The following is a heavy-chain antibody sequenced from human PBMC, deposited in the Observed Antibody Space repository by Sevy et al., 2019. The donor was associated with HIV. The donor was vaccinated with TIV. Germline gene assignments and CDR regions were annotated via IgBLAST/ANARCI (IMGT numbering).Heavy chain of an antibody. Sequence: GGSLRLSCAASGFTFSSYWMSWVRQAPGKGLEWVANIKQDGSEKYYVDSVKGRFTISRDNAKNSLYLQMNSLRAEDTVVYYCARIREYRTKRYNWFDPWGQGTLVTVSS. D-gene: IGHD3-10*01. J-gene: IGHJ5*02. CDR1: GFTFSSYW. CDR2: IKQDGSEK. V-gene: IGHV3-7*01. CDR3: ARIREYRTKRYNWFDP.